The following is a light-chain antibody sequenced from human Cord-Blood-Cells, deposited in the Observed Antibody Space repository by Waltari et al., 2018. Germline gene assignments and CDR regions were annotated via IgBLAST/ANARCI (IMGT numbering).Light chain of an antibody. J-gene: IGLJ2*01. Sequence: QSALTHPASVSGCPGQSLPISCTGTSSDVGGYNYVFWYQQHPGKAPKLMIYDVSNRPSVVSNRFSGSKSSNTASRTISGLQAEDEADYYCSSYTSSSTVVFGGGTKLTVL. V-gene: IGLV2-14*01. CDR2: DVS. CDR3: SSYTSSSTVV. CDR1: SSDVGGYNY.